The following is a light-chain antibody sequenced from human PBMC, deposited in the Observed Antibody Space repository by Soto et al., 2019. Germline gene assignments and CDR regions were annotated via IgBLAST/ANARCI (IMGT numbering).Light chain of an antibody. CDR3: QQRSDWPPWP. V-gene: IGKV3-11*01. Sequence: PGDRATLSCRASQSISRSLAWYQQKPGQSPRLLIYDASKRATGIPARFSGSGSGTDFTLTITSLEPEDFAVYYCQQRSDWPPWPFGQGTKVEIK. CDR2: DAS. J-gene: IGKJ1*01. CDR1: QSISRS.